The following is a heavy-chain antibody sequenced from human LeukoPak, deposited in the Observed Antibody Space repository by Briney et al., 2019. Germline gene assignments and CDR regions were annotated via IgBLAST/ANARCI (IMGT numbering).Heavy chain of an antibody. CDR3: ARVCELCDYFDY. J-gene: IGHJ4*02. Sequence: SETLSLTCTVSGGPISSYYWSWIRQPPGKGLEWIGYIYYSGSTNYNPSLKSRVTISVDTSKNQFSLKLSSVTAADTAVYYCARVCELCDYFDYWGQGTLVTVSS. D-gene: IGHD1-7*01. CDR2: IYYSGST. V-gene: IGHV4-59*01. CDR1: GGPISSYY.